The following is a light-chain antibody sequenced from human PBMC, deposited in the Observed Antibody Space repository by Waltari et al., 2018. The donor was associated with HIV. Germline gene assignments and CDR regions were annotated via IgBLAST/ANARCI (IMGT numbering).Light chain of an antibody. CDR1: DTDVGHYNL. CDR2: EVS. Sequence: QSALTQPASASGPPRQAIPISSTGTDTDVGHYNLSSWDQQHPGKAPNLMIYEVSKRPSGVSNRFSGSKSGNTASLTISGLQAEDEADYYCCSYAGSSFVVFGGGTKLTVL. V-gene: IGLV2-23*02. J-gene: IGLJ2*01. CDR3: CSYAGSSFVV.